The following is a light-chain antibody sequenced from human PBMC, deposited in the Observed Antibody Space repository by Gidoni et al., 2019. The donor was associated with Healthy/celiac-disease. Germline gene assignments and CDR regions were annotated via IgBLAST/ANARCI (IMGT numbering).Light chain of an antibody. Sequence: DIQMTQSTSTRSASVGDRVTITCRASQSISSWLAWYQQKPGKAPKLLIYKASSLERGVPSRFSGSVSGTEFTLTISSLQPDDFATYYCQQYNSCFTFGGXTKVEIK. V-gene: IGKV1-5*03. J-gene: IGKJ4*01. CDR1: QSISSW. CDR2: KAS. CDR3: QQYNSCFT.